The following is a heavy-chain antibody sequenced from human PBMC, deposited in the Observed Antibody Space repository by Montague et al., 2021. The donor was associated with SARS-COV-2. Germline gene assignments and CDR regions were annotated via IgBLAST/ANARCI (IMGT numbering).Heavy chain of an antibody. CDR3: ARAEYCSGGSCGYYYYGIDV. D-gene: IGHD2-15*01. Sequence: SVKVSCKASGYTFTNYDINWVRPAPGQGLEWMGWMNPNNDNRGYTQKFEGRVTMTRNTSISTAYMELSSLRSEDTAVYYCARAEYCSGGSCGYYYYGIDVWGQGTSVTVSS. J-gene: IGHJ6*02. V-gene: IGHV1-8*01. CDR1: GYTFTNYD. CDR2: MNPNNDNR.